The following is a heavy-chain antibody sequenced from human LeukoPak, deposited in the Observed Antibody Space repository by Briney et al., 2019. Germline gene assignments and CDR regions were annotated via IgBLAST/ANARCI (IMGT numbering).Heavy chain of an antibody. D-gene: IGHD2-15*01. Sequence: ASVKVSCKASGYTFTTYIIHWVRQAPGQGPEWMGWISAYNGNTNYAQKLQGRVTMTTDTSTSTAYMELRSLRSDDTAVYYCARLGASRGYCSGSSCYDDYWGQGTLVTVSS. CDR2: ISAYNGNT. J-gene: IGHJ4*02. CDR3: ARLGASRGYCSGSSCYDDY. V-gene: IGHV1-18*01. CDR1: GYTFTTYI.